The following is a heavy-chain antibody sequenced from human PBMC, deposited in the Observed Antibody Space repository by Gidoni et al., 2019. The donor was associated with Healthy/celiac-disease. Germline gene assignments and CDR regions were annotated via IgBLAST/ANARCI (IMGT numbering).Heavy chain of an antibody. CDR3: ASREDAFDI. Sequence: EVQLVESGGGLVKPGVSLRLYCAASGFTFSSYSMNWVRQAPGKGLEWVSSISGSSSYIYYADSVKGRFTISRDNAKNSLYLQMNSLRAEDTAVYYCASREDAFDIWGQGTMVTVSS. J-gene: IGHJ3*02. V-gene: IGHV3-21*01. CDR2: ISGSSSYI. CDR1: GFTFSSYS.